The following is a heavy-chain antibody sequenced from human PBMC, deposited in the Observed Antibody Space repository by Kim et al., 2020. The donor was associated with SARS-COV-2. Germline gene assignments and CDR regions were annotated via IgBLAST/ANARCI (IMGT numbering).Heavy chain of an antibody. CDR2: RNGNTL. V-gene: IGHV3-11*04. Sequence: RNGNTLYYTDSVKSRFHIHRDNAKNSLYLQMDSLRAEDKAVYYCARDAFPSGGCGELLAQWTSSFVDYWGQGTLVTVSS. CDR3: ARDAFPSGGCGELLAQWTSSFVDY. J-gene: IGHJ4*02. D-gene: IGHD3-10*01.